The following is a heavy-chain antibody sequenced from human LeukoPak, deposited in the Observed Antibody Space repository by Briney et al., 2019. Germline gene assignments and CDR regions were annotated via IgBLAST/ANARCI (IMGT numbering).Heavy chain of an antibody. D-gene: IGHD6-13*01. CDR3: ARDVSSWYWGQFDY. CDR1: GFTFSSYG. J-gene: IGHJ4*02. V-gene: IGHV3-30*02. CDR2: IRYDGSSK. Sequence: GGSLRLSCAASGFTFSSYGMHWVRQAPGKGLEWVAFIRYDGSSKYYADSVKGRFTISRDNSKNTLYLQMNSLRAEDTAVYYCARDVSSWYWGQFDYWGQGTLVTVSS.